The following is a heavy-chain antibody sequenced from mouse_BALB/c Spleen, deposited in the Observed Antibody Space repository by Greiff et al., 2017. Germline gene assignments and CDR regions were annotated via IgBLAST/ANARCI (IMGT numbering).Heavy chain of an antibody. V-gene: IGHV14-3*02. D-gene: IGHD2-9*01. CDR2: IDPANGNT. CDR3: APYYGYPWFAY. J-gene: IGHJ3*01. Sequence: EVQLQQSGAELVRPGASVKLSCKASGFTFKTTYMNWVKQRPEQGLEWIGRIDPANGNTKYDPKFQGKATITADTSSNTAYLQLSSLTSEDTAVYYCAPYYGYPWFAYWGQGTLVTVSA. CDR1: GFTFKTTY.